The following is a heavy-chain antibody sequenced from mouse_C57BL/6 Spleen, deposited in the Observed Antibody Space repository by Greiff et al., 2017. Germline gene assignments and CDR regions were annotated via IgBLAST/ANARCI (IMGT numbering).Heavy chain of an antibody. CDR2: INPNNGGT. CDR1: GYTFTDYN. J-gene: IGHJ4*01. V-gene: IGHV1-18*01. CDR3: ARDSSGYRNYAMDY. Sequence: VQLQQSGPELVKPGASVKIPCKASGYTFTDYNMDWVKQSHGKSLEWIGDINPNNGGTIYNQKFKGKATLTVDESSSTAYMELRSLTSEDTAVYYCARDSSGYRNYAMDYWGQGASVTVSS. D-gene: IGHD3-2*02.